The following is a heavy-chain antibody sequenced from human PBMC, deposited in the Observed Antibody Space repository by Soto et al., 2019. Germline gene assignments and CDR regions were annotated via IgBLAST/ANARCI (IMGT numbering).Heavy chain of an antibody. CDR3: ARGLKYMSAYPYFDN. V-gene: IGHV4-59*01. D-gene: IGHD3-16*01. Sequence: QVQLQESGPGLVKPSETLSLTCTVSGGSLSSYYWSWIRQPPGKGLEWIGYIYDSGSTNFNPSLKSRVTISVDTSKNQISLRLTSVIPADTAVYFCARGLKYMSAYPYFDNWGQGTLVTVSS. CDR1: GGSLSSYY. J-gene: IGHJ4*02. CDR2: IYDSGST.